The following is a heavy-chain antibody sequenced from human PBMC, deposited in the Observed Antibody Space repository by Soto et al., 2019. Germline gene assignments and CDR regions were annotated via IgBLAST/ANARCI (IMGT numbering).Heavy chain of an antibody. Sequence: GGSLRLSCAASGFTFDDYAMHWVRQAPGKGLEWVSGISWNSGSTGYADSVKGRFTISRDNAKNSLYLQMNSLRAEDTALYYCAKDHSYYDYVWGSSDAFDIWGQGTMVTVSS. CDR1: GFTFDDYA. D-gene: IGHD3-16*01. CDR3: AKDHSYYDYVWGSSDAFDI. V-gene: IGHV3-9*01. CDR2: ISWNSGST. J-gene: IGHJ3*02.